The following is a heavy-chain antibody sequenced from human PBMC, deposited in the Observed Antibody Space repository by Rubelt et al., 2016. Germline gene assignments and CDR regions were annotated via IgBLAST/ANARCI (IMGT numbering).Heavy chain of an antibody. D-gene: IGHD3-16*01. J-gene: IGHJ4*02. CDR3: AKGVGAPSYYFDY. Sequence: GQVLESGGGLVQPGGSLRLSCAASGFTFSGYAMRWVRQAPGKGLEWVSTFSGSSGNTYYADSVKGRFTISRDNSKNTLYLQMNSLRAEDTAVYYCAKGVGAPSYYFDYWGQGTLVTVSS. CDR2: FSGSSGNT. V-gene: IGHV3-23*01. CDR1: GFTFSGYA.